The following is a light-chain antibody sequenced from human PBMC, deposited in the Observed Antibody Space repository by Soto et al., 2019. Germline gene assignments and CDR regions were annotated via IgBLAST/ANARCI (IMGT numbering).Light chain of an antibody. Sequence: QSVLTQPASVSGSPGQSITVSCTDTNNDIGTSDLVSWYQQHPGKGPKLIIYDANKRPSGVSNRLSGSTSGNTASLTISGLQAEDDADYFCCPYSGSGPYVFGTGTKVTVL. CDR3: CPYSGSGPYV. J-gene: IGLJ1*01. V-gene: IGLV2-23*01. CDR2: DAN. CDR1: NNDIGTSDL.